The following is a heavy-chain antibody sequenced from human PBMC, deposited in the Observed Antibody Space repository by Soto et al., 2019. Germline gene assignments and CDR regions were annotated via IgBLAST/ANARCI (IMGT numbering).Heavy chain of an antibody. Sequence: PGGSLRLSCAASGFTVSSNYMSWVRQAPGKGLEWVSVIYNGGRTYYTDSVKGRFTISRDNSKNTLYLQMNSLRAEDTAVYYCEKDLETYSSGQFDYWGQGTLVTVSS. CDR3: EKDLETYSSGQFDY. J-gene: IGHJ4*02. CDR2: IYNGGRT. V-gene: IGHV3-53*01. CDR1: GFTVSSNY. D-gene: IGHD6-19*01.